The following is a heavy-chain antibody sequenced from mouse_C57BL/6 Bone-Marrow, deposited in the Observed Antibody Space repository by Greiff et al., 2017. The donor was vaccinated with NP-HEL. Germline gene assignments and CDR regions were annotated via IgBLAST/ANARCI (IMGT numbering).Heavy chain of an antibody. D-gene: IGHD2-4*01. CDR2: IYPGDGDT. CDR3: ARSLYYDLYYFDY. CDR1: GYAFSSSW. J-gene: IGHJ2*01. Sequence: QVQLQQSGPELVKPGASVKLSCKASGYAFSSSWMNWVKQRPGQGLEWIGRIYPGDGDTNYNGKFKGKATLTADKSSSTAYMQLSSLTSADSAVYCCARSLYYDLYYFDYWGQGTTLTVSS. V-gene: IGHV1-82*01.